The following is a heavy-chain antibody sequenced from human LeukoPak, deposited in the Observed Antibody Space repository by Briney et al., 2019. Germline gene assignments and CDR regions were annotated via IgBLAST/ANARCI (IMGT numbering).Heavy chain of an antibody. V-gene: IGHV3-66*01. CDR2: LYSGGNT. CDR3: AKGLEVESRLDS. CDR1: GFTFSSYE. Sequence: PGGSLRLSCAASGFTFSSYEMNWVRQAPGKGLEWVSALYSGGNTYYADSVKGRFTISRDTSKNTLFLQMNSLRVEDTAVYYCAKGLEVESRLDSWGQGTLVIVSS. D-gene: IGHD1-1*01. J-gene: IGHJ4*02.